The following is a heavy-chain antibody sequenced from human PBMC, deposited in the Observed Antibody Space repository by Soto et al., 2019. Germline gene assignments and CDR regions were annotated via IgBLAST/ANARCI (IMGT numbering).Heavy chain of an antibody. D-gene: IGHD2-2*01. CDR2: IIPIFGTA. CDR1: GGAFSSYA. CDR3: ASGYRYCSSTRCGEDI. J-gene: IGHJ3*02. V-gene: IGHV1-69*13. Sequence: GASVKVSCKASGGAFSSYAISWVRQAPGQGLEWMGGIIPIFGTANYAQKFRGRVTITADESTSTAYMELSSLRSEDTAVYYCASGYRYCSSTRCGEDIWGQGTMVTVSS.